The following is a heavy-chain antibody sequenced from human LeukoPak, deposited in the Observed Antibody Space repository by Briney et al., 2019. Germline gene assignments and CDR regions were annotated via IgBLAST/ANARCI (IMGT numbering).Heavy chain of an antibody. Sequence: PSETLSLTCTVSGGSISSSSYYWGWIRQPPGKGLEWIGSIYYSGSTYYNPSLKSRVTISVDTSKNQFSLKLSSVTAADTAVYYCARAQDPGGNFDYWGQGTLVTVSS. CDR1: GGSISSSSYY. D-gene: IGHD3-10*01. J-gene: IGHJ4*02. CDR2: IYYSGST. CDR3: ARAQDPGGNFDY. V-gene: IGHV4-39*01.